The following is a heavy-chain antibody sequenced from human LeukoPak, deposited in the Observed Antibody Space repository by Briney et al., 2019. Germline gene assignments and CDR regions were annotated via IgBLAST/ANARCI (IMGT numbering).Heavy chain of an antibody. CDR2: INAGNGNT. J-gene: IGHJ6*04. CDR1: GYTFTSYA. CDR3: ARVKADRGYYYGMDV. D-gene: IGHD3-10*01. Sequence: ASVKVSCKASGYTFTSYAMHWVRQAPGQRLEWMGWINAGNGNTKYSQKFQGRVTIARDTSASTAYMELSSLRSEDTAVYYCARVKADRGYYYGMDVWGKGTTDTVSS. V-gene: IGHV1-3*01.